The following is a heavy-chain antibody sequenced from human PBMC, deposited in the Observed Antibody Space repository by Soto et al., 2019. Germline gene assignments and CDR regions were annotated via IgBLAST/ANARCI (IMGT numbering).Heavy chain of an antibody. J-gene: IGHJ6*02. CDR3: ASRVAAAGRDYYGMDV. Sequence: QVQLVESGGGVVQPGRSLRLSCAASGFTFSNYAMHWVRQAPGKGLEWVAVISYDGSNKYYADSVKGRFTISRDNSKNTLYLQMNSLRAEDTAVYYCASRVAAAGRDYYGMDVWGQGTTVTVSS. V-gene: IGHV3-30-3*01. D-gene: IGHD6-13*01. CDR1: GFTFSNYA. CDR2: ISYDGSNK.